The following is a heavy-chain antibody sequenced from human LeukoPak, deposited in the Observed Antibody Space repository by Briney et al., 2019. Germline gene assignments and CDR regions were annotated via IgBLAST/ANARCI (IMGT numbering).Heavy chain of an antibody. CDR3: TGGAGWLNDY. V-gene: IGHV4-59*01. Sequence: SETLSLTCTVSDDSISDYYRGWIRQPPGKGLEWIGYIHNSGTSTYNLSLKSRVTISADTSKNQFSLKLNSMTTADTAVYYCTGGAGWLNDYWGQGILGTVSS. CDR2: IHNSGTS. CDR1: DDSISDYY. J-gene: IGHJ4*02. D-gene: IGHD5-12*01.